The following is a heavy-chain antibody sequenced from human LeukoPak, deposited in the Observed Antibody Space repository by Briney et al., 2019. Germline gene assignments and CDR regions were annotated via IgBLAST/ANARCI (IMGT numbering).Heavy chain of an antibody. CDR3: ARSFRYCSGGSCYAEPANFDY. J-gene: IGHJ4*02. CDR2: IIPIFGTA. CDR1: GGTFSSYA. D-gene: IGHD2-15*01. V-gene: IGHV1-69*01. Sequence: GSSVKVSCKASGGTFSSYAISWVRQAPGQGLEWMGGIIPIFGTANYAQKFQGRVTITADESTSTAYMELSSLRSEDTAVYYCARSFRYCSGGSCYAEPANFDYWAREPWSPSPQ.